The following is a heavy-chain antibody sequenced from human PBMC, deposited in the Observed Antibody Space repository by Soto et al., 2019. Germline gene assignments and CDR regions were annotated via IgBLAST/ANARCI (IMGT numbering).Heavy chain of an antibody. CDR1: GGSISSGGYY. CDR3: ARGITMIVVVFDY. J-gene: IGHJ4*02. Sequence: SETLSLTCTVSGGSISSGGYYWSWVRQHPGKGLEWIGYIYYSGSTYYNPSLKSRVTISVDTSKNQFSLKLSSVTAADTAVYYCARGITMIVVVFDYWGQGTLVTVSS. CDR2: IYYSGST. D-gene: IGHD3-22*01. V-gene: IGHV4-31*03.